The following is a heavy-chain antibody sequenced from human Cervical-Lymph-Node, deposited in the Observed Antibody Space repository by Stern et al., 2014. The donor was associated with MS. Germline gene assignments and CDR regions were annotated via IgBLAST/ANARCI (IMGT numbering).Heavy chain of an antibody. D-gene: IGHD3-3*01. Sequence: QVQLQESGPGLVKPSQNLSLTCTVSGGSISSDDYYWSWIRQPPGKGLEWIGYIFHSGITYYNPSLKSRVIISADTSRNQFSLKLSSVTAADTAVYYCARHRPIFGVVNSNYYYGMDVWGQGTTVTVSS. CDR1: GGSISSDDYY. V-gene: IGHV4-30-4*01. CDR3: ARHRPIFGVVNSNYYYGMDV. J-gene: IGHJ6*02. CDR2: IFHSGIT.